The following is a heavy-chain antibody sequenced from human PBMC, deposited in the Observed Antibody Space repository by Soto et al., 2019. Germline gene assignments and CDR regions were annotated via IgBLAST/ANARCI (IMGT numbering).Heavy chain of an antibody. CDR2: IYTSGST. J-gene: IGHJ4*02. V-gene: IGHV4-4*07. Sequence: SETLSLTCTVSGGSINSYYWSWIRQPAGKGLEWIGRIYTSGSTNYNPSLKSRVTMSVDTSKNQFSLKLSSVTAADTAVYDGARALGPRSIFDYWGQGTLVTVSS. CDR3: ARALGPRSIFDY. CDR1: GGSINSYY.